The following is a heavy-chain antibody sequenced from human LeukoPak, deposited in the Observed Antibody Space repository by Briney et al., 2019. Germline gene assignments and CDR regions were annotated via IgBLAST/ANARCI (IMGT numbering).Heavy chain of an antibody. Sequence: PGGSLRLSCTASGFTFGDYAMSWVRQAPGKGLEWVGFIRSKAYGGTTEYAASVKGRFTIPRDDSKSIAYLQMNSLKTEDTAVYYCTRDNGDYYFPNWFDPWGQGTLVTVSS. D-gene: IGHD4-17*01. V-gene: IGHV3-49*04. CDR2: IRSKAYGGTT. CDR3: TRDNGDYYFPNWFDP. CDR1: GFTFGDYA. J-gene: IGHJ5*02.